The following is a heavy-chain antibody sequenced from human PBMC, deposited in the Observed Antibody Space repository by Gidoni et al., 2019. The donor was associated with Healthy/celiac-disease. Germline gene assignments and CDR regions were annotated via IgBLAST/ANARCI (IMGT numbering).Heavy chain of an antibody. D-gene: IGHD5-18*01. CDR1: GFTFSSYA. J-gene: IGHJ4*02. CDR2: ISGSGGST. CDR3: AKDGIQLWLSISLTFDY. Sequence: EVQLLESGGGLVQPGGSLRLSCAASGFTFSSYAMSWVRQAPGKGLEWVSAISGSGGSTYYADSVKGRFTISRDNSKNTLYLQMNSLRAEDTAVYYCAKDGIQLWLSISLTFDYWGQGTLVTVSS. V-gene: IGHV3-23*01.